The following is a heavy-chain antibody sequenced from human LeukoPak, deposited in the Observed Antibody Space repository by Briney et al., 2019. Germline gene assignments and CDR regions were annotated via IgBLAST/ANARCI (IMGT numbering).Heavy chain of an antibody. D-gene: IGHD3/OR15-3a*01. CDR2: IYYSGNT. CDR3: ARQTGSGLFILP. V-gene: IGHV4-39*01. Sequence: SETLSLTCTVSGVSISSSNSYWGWIRQPPGTGLGWIGSIYYSGNTYYNASLKSQVSISIDTSKNQFSLKLTSVTAADTAVYYCARQTGSGLFILPGGQGTLVTVPS. CDR1: GVSISSSNSY. J-gene: IGHJ4*02.